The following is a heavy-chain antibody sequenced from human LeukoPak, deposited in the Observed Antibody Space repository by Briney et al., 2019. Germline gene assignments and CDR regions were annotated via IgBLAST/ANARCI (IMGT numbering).Heavy chain of an antibody. J-gene: IGHJ4*02. D-gene: IGHD2-15*01. CDR1: GYSFTTYW. CDR3: ASSLVVAGSSVSGFDY. CDR2: IYPGDSDT. V-gene: IGHV5-51*01. Sequence: GESLKISCKGSGYSFTTYWTGWVRQRPGKGLEWMGIIYPGDSDTRYSPSFQGQVTISADKSISTAYLQWSSLRASDTAMYYCASSLVVAGSSVSGFDYWGQGTLVTVSS.